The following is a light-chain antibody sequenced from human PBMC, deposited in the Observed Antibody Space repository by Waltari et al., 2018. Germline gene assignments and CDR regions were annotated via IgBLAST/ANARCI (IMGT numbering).Light chain of an antibody. Sequence: DIQMTQSPSSLSASVGDRVTITCRASQSISSYLNWYQQKPGKAPKLLIYAASSLQSGVPSRFSGSGSGTDFTLTISSLQPEDFATYYCQQSYSTWDFGPGTKVDIK. CDR3: QQSYSTWD. V-gene: IGKV1-39*01. CDR1: QSISSY. J-gene: IGKJ3*01. CDR2: AAS.